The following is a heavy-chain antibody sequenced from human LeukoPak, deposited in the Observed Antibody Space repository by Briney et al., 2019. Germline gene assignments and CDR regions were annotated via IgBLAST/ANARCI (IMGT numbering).Heavy chain of an antibody. Sequence: PSETLSLTCAVYGGSFSGYYWSWIRQPPGKGLEWIGEINHSGSTNYNPSLKSRVTISVDTSKNQFSLKLSSVTAADTAVYYCARISRSWYSSSWLDYWGQGTLVTVSS. CDR2: INHSGST. V-gene: IGHV4-34*01. CDR3: ARISRSWYSSSWLDY. D-gene: IGHD6-13*01. CDR1: GGSFSGYY. J-gene: IGHJ4*02.